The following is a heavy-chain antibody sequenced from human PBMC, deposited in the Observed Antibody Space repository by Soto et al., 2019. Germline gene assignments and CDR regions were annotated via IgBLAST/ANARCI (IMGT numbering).Heavy chain of an antibody. CDR2: INHSGST. Sequence: GLEWIGEINHSGSTNYNPSLKSRVTISVDTSKNQFSLKLSSVTAADTAVYYCARLATDPMLYYYYGMDVWGQGTTVTVSS. V-gene: IGHV4-34*01. J-gene: IGHJ6*02. D-gene: IGHD5-12*01. CDR3: ARLATDPMLYYYYGMDV.